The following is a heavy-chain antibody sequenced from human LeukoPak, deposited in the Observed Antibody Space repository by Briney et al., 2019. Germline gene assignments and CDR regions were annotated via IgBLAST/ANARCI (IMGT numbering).Heavy chain of an antibody. CDR2: ISSSGSTK. V-gene: IGHV3-48*03. Sequence: PGGSLRLSCAASGFSFSSYEMNWVRRAPGKGLEWVSYISSSGSTKYYADSVKGRFTMSRDNAKNSLYLKMNSLRAEDTAVYYCAELGITMIGGVWGKGTTVTISS. CDR3: AELGITMIGGV. J-gene: IGHJ6*04. CDR1: GFSFSSYE. D-gene: IGHD3-10*02.